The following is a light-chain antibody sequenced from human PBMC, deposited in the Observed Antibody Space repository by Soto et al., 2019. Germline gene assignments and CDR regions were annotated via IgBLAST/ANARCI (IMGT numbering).Light chain of an antibody. V-gene: IGLV1-47*01. CDR1: SSNIGSNY. CDR2: RNN. Sequence: QSVLTQPPSASGTPGQSVTISCSGSSSNIGSNYVYWYQQLPGTAPKLLIYRNNQRPSGVPDRFSGSKSGTSASLAISGLRSEDEVDYYCAAWDDSLSGRVFGGGTKLTVL. CDR3: AAWDDSLSGRV. J-gene: IGLJ3*02.